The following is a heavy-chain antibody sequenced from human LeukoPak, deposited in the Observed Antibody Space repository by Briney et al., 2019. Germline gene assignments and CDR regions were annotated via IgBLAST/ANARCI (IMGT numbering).Heavy chain of an antibody. D-gene: IGHD3-22*01. CDR3: ARDRYYYDSSSYYSAFDT. Sequence: SETLSLTCTVSGGSISSYYWSWIRQPPGKGLEWIGRVFTSGIISGNTNYNPSLKSRVTMSVDTSNNQFSLKLRSVTAADTAVYYCARDRYYYDSSSYYSAFDTWGQGTMVTVSS. CDR1: GGSISSYY. J-gene: IGHJ3*02. CDR2: VFTSGIISGNT. V-gene: IGHV4-4*07.